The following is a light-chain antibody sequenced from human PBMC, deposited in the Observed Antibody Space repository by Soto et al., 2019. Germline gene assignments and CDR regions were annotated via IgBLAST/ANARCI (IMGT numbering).Light chain of an antibody. J-gene: IGLJ1*01. CDR1: SSDVGGYNY. CDR3: SSYTTSNTRQIV. Sequence: QSALPQPASVSGSPGQSITISCTGTSSDVGGYNYVSWYQHHPGKAPKLIIYDVSNRPSGVSNRFSGSKSGNTASLTISGPQPEDEADYYCSSYTTSNTRQIVFGTGTKVTVL. CDR2: DVS. V-gene: IGLV2-14*03.